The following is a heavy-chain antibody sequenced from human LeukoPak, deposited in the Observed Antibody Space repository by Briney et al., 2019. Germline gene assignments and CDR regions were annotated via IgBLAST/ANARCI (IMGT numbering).Heavy chain of an antibody. CDR2: IKSKTDGETT. D-gene: IGHD3-10*01. Sequence: GGSLRLSCVDSGFTITNAWMSWVRQAPGKGLEWIGRIKSKTDGETTNYAEPVRGRFTISRDDSKSAVYLQMNSLKIEDTAVYYCTTDLGTYYHGSQRLIPIDYWGQGTLVTVSS. CDR1: GFTITNAW. V-gene: IGHV3-15*01. CDR3: TTDLGTYYHGSQRLIPIDY. J-gene: IGHJ4*02.